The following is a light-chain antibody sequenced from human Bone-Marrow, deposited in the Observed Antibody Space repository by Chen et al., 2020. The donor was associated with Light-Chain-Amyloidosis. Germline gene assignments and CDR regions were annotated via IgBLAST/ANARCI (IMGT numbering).Light chain of an antibody. J-gene: IGLJ3*02. Sequence: SYVLTQPSLVSVAPGQTATIACGGNNIGSTSGPWYQQTPGQAPLLVVYDDSDRPSGIPGRLSGSNSGNTATLTISRVEAGDEADYYCQVWDRSSDRPVFGGGTKLTVL. CDR2: DDS. CDR3: QVWDRSSDRPV. V-gene: IGLV3-21*02. CDR1: NIGSTS.